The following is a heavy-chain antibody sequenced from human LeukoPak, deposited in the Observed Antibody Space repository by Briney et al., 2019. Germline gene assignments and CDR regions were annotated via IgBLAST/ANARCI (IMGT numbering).Heavy chain of an antibody. D-gene: IGHD6-13*01. CDR3: ARDIEAAGLFLDY. CDR1: GFTFSSYW. J-gene: IGHJ4*02. V-gene: IGHV3-7*01. CDR2: MKYDGSEK. Sequence: PGGSLRLSCAASGFTFSSYWMSWFRQAPGKGLYWVSNMKYDGSEKYYVDSVKGRFTISRDNAKNSLYLQMNSLRAEDTAVYYCARDIEAAGLFLDYWGQGTLVTVSS.